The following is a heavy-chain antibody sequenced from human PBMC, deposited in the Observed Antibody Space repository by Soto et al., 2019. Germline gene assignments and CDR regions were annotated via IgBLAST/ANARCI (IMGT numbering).Heavy chain of an antibody. Sequence: QVHLVQSGAEVRKPGASVKVSCKASGYTFTTYGLIWVRQAHGQHLEWLGWISARNGDTKYAQRFQGRVTLTRDTSKATAYMDLMNLRSDDTAVYFCARVQVLPNPAADFWGQGTLVTVSS. J-gene: IGHJ4*02. D-gene: IGHD3-10*01. CDR3: ARVQVLPNPAADF. V-gene: IGHV1-18*04. CDR2: ISARNGDT. CDR1: GYTFTTYG.